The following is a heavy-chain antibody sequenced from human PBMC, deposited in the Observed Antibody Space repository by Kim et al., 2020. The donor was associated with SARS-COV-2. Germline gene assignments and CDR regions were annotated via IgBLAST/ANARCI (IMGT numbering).Heavy chain of an antibody. V-gene: IGHV3-23*01. D-gene: IGHD6-13*01. Sequence: DSGKARFAIPRDNSKNTLYLQRNSLSAGDTAVYYCARPRSAGNSLDCWGQGTLVTVSS. J-gene: IGHJ4*02. CDR3: ARPRSAGNSLDC.